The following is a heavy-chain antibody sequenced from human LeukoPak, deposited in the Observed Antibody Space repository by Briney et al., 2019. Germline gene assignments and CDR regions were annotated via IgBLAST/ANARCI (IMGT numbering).Heavy chain of an antibody. V-gene: IGHV1-46*01. J-gene: IGHJ4*02. D-gene: IGHD2-15*01. CDR3: ATSVVVVAALDY. CDR2: INPSGGST. Sequence: GASVKVSCKASGYTFTSYYMHWVRQAPGQGLEWTGIINPSGGSTSYAQKFQGRVTMTRDTSTSTVYMELSSLRSEDTAVYYCATSVVVVAALDYWGQGTLVTVSS. CDR1: GYTFTSYY.